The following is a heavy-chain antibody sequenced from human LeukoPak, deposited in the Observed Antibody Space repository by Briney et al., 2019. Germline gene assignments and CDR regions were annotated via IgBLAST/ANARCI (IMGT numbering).Heavy chain of an antibody. Sequence: ASVKVSCKASGYTFTSYDINWVRQATGQGLESMGWMSPNSGNTGYAQKFQGRVTMTRNTSISTAYMELSSLRSEDTAVYYCAGGRTMRGPLGYWGQGTLVTVSS. D-gene: IGHD1-14*01. V-gene: IGHV1-8*01. J-gene: IGHJ4*02. CDR1: GYTFTSYD. CDR2: MSPNSGNT. CDR3: AGGRTMRGPLGY.